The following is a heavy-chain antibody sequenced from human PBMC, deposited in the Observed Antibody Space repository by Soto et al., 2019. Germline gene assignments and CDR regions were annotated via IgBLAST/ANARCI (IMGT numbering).Heavy chain of an antibody. Sequence: QVQLVQSGAEVKKPGASVKVSCKASGYTFTNYGINWVRQPPGQGLEWLGWVSAYNGERRYAQRVQARVIMTTDTDTTTAYMELRSLRSDDTAVYYCSRVNSIPASGDYWGQGTLVTVSS. D-gene: IGHD6-6*01. CDR1: GYTFTNYG. CDR3: SRVNSIPASGDY. J-gene: IGHJ4*01. V-gene: IGHV1-18*01. CDR2: VSAYNGER.